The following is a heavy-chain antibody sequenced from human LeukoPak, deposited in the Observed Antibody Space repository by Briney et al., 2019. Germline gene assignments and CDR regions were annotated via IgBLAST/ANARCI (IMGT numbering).Heavy chain of an antibody. Sequence: SETLSLTCGVSGGSVSTMNWWSWVRQSPGKGLEWIGEIFHTGSTNYNPSLNSRVTISLDKSKTQFSLRLTSVTAADTAVYYCAREGDSSGYYVGYFDYWGQGTLVTVSS. CDR1: GGSVSTMNW. CDR3: AREGDSSGYYVGYFDY. V-gene: IGHV4-4*02. CDR2: IFHTGST. D-gene: IGHD3-22*01. J-gene: IGHJ4*02.